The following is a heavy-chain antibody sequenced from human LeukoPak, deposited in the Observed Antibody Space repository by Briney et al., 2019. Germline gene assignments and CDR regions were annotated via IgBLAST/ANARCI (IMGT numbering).Heavy chain of an antibody. CDR2: IIPIFGIA. Sequence: SVKVSCKASGGTFSSYAISWVRQAPGQGLEWMGKIIPIFGIANYAQKFQGRVTITADKSTSTAYMELSSLRSEDTAVYYCARVVVGAIDYWGQGTLVTVSS. D-gene: IGHD1-26*01. CDR3: ARVVVGAIDY. CDR1: GGTFSSYA. J-gene: IGHJ4*02. V-gene: IGHV1-69*04.